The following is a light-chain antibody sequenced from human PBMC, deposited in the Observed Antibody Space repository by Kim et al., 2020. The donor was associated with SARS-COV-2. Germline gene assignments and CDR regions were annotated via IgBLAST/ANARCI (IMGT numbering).Light chain of an antibody. Sequence: DIVLTLSPGTLSLSPGERATLSCRASQSVSSSYLAWYQQKPGQAPRLLIYGASSRATGIPDRFSGSGSGTDFTLTISRLEPEDFAVYYWQQYGRCPLTFSGGTEVDIK. J-gene: IGKJ4*02. V-gene: IGKV3-20*01. CDR3: QQYGRCPLT. CDR1: QSVSSSY. CDR2: GAS.